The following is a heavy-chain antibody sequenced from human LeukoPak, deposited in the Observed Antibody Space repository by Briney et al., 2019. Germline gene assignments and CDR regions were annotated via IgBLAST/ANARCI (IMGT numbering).Heavy chain of an antibody. CDR1: GYTFTSYY. Sequence: ASVKVSCKAFGYTFTSYYMHWVRQAPGQGLEWMGIINPSGGSTTYAQKFQGRVTMTRDMSTSTAYMELRSLRSDDTAVYYCARDRSITMVRGVIRHNWFDPWGQGTLVTVSS. D-gene: IGHD3-10*01. J-gene: IGHJ5*02. CDR2: INPSGGST. CDR3: ARDRSITMVRGVIRHNWFDP. V-gene: IGHV1-46*01.